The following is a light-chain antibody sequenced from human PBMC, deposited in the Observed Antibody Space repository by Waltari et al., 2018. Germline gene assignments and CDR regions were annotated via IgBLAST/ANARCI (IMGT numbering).Light chain of an antibody. CDR2: DAS. V-gene: IGKV1-33*01. Sequence: DIQMTQSPSYLSASVGDRVTITCQASQDISNYLNWYQQKPGKAPKLLIYDASNLETGVPSRFSGSGSGTDFTFTISSLQPEDIATYYCQQYDNGLTFGGGTKVEIK. CDR1: QDISNY. CDR3: QQYDNGLT. J-gene: IGKJ4*01.